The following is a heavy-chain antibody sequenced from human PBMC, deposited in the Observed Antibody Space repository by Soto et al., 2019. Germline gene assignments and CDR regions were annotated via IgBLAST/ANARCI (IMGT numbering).Heavy chain of an antibody. Sequence: GGSLRLSCAASGFTFDDYTMHWVRQAPGKGLEWVPFISWYGGSTYYADSVKGRFTSSRDNSKNSLYLQMNSLRTEDTALYYCAKDSALGKQQLAYYGMDVWGQGTTVTVSS. CDR1: GFTFDDYT. D-gene: IGHD6-13*01. V-gene: IGHV3-43*01. J-gene: IGHJ6*02. CDR2: ISWYGGST. CDR3: AKDSALGKQQLAYYGMDV.